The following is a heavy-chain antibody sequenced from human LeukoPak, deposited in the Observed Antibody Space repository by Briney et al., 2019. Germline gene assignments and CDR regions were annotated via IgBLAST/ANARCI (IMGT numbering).Heavy chain of an antibody. J-gene: IGHJ5*02. D-gene: IGHD4-4*01. CDR1: GGSISSSTYY. CDR3: ARKSLTTEGNWFDP. Sequence: SETLSLTCTVSGGSISSSTYYWGWIRQPPGKGLEWIGNIFYSGNSHHNPSLESRVTISVDTSKNQFSLKLSSVTAADTAVYYCARKSLTTEGNWFDPWGQGTLVTVSS. V-gene: IGHV4-39*01. CDR2: IFYSGNS.